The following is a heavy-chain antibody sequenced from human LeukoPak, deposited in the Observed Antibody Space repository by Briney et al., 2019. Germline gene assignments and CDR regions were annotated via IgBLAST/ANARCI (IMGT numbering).Heavy chain of an antibody. Sequence: GFSVKVSCKASGYTFTSYGISWVRQAPGHGLEWVGWMSAHNGNTNYAQKLQDRVTMNTDTSTSTAYMEQRSLRSEDTAVYYCARGGIPAPGVVLYYFDYWGQGTLVTVSS. CDR2: MSAHNGNT. D-gene: IGHD2-15*01. CDR3: ARGGIPAPGVVLYYFDY. CDR1: GYTFTSYG. J-gene: IGHJ4*02. V-gene: IGHV1-18*01.